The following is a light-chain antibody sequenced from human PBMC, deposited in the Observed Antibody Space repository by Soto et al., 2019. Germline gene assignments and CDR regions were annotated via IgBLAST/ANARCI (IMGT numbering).Light chain of an antibody. CDR1: SSDVGGNNY. Sequence: QSALTQPPSASGSPGQSVTISCTGTSSDVGGNNYVSWYQQHPGKAPKIMIYEGGKRPSGVPDQFSGAKSGNTASLTVAGLQHEDDADDYFCSYASSNNLGVFGTGTKLTVL. CDR3: CSYASSNNLGV. V-gene: IGLV2-8*01. CDR2: EGG. J-gene: IGLJ1*01.